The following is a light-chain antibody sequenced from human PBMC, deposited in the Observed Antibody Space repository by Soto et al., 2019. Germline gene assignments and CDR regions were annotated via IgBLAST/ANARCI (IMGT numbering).Light chain of an antibody. J-gene: IGKJ2*01. CDR2: DAS. Sequence: DIQMTQSPSTLSASVGDRVTITCRASQSISSWLAWYQQKPGKAPKLLIYDASSLESGVPSKFSSSGSGKEFPTTLIALHPDDFATYYQQQVNDYLTFGQRNKLEIK. CDR1: QSISSW. V-gene: IGKV1-5*01. CDR3: QQVNDYLT.